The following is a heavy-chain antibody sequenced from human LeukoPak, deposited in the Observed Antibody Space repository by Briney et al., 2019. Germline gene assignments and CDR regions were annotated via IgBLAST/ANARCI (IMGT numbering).Heavy chain of an antibody. CDR3: ASQGPSGQQLKAAEDY. J-gene: IGHJ4*02. D-gene: IGHD6-13*01. Sequence: PGGSLRLSCAASGFTFSSYAMGWVRQAPGKGLEWVSSISSSSSYIYYADSVKGRFTISRDNAKNSLYLQMNSLRAEDTAVYYCASQGPSGQQLKAAEDYWGQGTLVTVSS. V-gene: IGHV3-21*01. CDR2: ISSSSSYI. CDR1: GFTFSSYA.